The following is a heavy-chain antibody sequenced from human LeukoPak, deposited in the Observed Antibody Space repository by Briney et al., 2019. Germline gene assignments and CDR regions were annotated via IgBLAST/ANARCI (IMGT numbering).Heavy chain of an antibody. CDR3: AKDRRIMEQLDY. CDR1: GFTFDDYA. J-gene: IGHJ4*02. Sequence: GGSLRLSCAASGFTFDDYAMHWVRQAPGKGLEWVSLISGDGGSTYYADSVKGRFTISRDNSKNSLYLQMNSLRAEDTALYYCAKDRRIMEQLDYWGQGTLVTVSS. CDR2: ISGDGGST. D-gene: IGHD1/OR15-1a*01. V-gene: IGHV3-43*02.